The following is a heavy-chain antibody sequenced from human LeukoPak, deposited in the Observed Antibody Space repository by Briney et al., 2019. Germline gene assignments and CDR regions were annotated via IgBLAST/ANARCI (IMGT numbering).Heavy chain of an antibody. CDR2: IYHSGST. D-gene: IGHD3-22*01. J-gene: IGHJ4*02. CDR1: GGSISSGGYS. Sequence: TTSEALSLTCAVSGGSISSGGYSWSWIRQPPGKGLEWIGYIYHSGSTYYNPSLKSRVTISVDRSKNQFSLKLSSVTAADTAVYYCASPHPAYYCDSSLFDYWGQGTLVTVSS. CDR3: ASPHPAYYCDSSLFDY. V-gene: IGHV4-30-2*01.